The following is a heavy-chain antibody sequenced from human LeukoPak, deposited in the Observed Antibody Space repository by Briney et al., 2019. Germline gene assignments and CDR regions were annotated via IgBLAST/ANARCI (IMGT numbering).Heavy chain of an antibody. D-gene: IGHD2-21*01. CDR2: IRYDGSNK. CDR3: ASPLAYCGGDCYWGFDY. Sequence: GGSLRPSCAASGFTFGSYGMHWVRQAPGKGLEWVAFIRYDGSNKYYADSVKGRFTISRDNSKNTLYLQMNSLRAEDTAVYYCASPLAYCGGDCYWGFDYWGQGTLVTVSS. CDR1: GFTFGSYG. J-gene: IGHJ4*02. V-gene: IGHV3-30*02.